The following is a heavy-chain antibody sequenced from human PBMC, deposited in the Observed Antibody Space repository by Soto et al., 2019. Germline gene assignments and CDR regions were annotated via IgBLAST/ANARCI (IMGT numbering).Heavy chain of an antibody. D-gene: IGHD3-22*01. CDR2: IHYSGST. CDR1: GGSVTSGSHY. J-gene: IGHJ4*02. CDR3: ARAYYDSSGHFDY. Sequence: PSETLSLTCSVSGGSVTSGSHYWSWIRQPPGKGLEWIGYIHYSGSTNYSPSLKSRVTMSVDTSKNQFSLKLSSVTAADTAVYYCARAYYDSSGHFDYWGQGTLVTVSS. V-gene: IGHV4-61*01.